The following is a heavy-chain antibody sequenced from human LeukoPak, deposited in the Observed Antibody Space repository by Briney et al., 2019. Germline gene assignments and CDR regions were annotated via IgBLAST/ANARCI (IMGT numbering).Heavy chain of an antibody. CDR3: ARANYYDNSGYSRGAFDI. CDR2: IFHSGST. J-gene: IGHJ3*02. D-gene: IGHD3-22*01. Sequence: SETLSLTCSVSGYSISSGFYWGWIRPPPGKGLEWIGSIFHSGSTYYNSSLKSRVTISVDTSKNQFSLKLSSVTAADTAVYSCARANYYDNSGYSRGAFDIWGQGTVVTVSS. V-gene: IGHV4-38-2*02. CDR1: GYSISSGFY.